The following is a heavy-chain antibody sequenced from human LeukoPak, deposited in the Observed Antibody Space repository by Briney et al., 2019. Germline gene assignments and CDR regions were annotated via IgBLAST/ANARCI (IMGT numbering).Heavy chain of an antibody. J-gene: IGHJ4*02. CDR2: ISNNGGYT. D-gene: IGHD2-15*01. Sequence: PGGSLRLSCAASGFTFSNYAMSWVRQPPGKGLEWVSAISNNGGYTYYADSVQGRFTISRDNSKSTLCLQMNSLRAEDTAVYYCAKQLGYCSDGSCYFPYWGQGTLVTVSS. V-gene: IGHV3-23*01. CDR1: GFTFSNYA. CDR3: AKQLGYCSDGSCYFPY.